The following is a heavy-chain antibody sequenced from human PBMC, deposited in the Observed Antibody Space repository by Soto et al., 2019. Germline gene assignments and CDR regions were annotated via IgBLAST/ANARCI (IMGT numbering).Heavy chain of an antibody. J-gene: IGHJ6*02. Sequence: GGSLRLSCLASGFAFSGYSMHWVRQAPGKGLDWVAVIQHDGSETNHADSVKGRFTISKDDSKNTLHLQMNALRVDDTALYYCVRGGWGYSYGNGMDGWGQGTTVTVSS. CDR2: IQHDGSET. CDR3: VRGGWGYSYGNGMDG. D-gene: IGHD5-18*01. V-gene: IGHV3-30-3*01. CDR1: GFAFSGYS.